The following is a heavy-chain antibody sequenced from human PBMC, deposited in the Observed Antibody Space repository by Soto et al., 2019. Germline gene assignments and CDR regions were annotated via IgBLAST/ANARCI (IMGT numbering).Heavy chain of an antibody. CDR2: ISYDGSNN. J-gene: IGHJ4*02. CDR1: GFTFSTYT. Sequence: GGSLRLSCAASGFTFSTYTIHWVRQAPGKGLEWVALISYDGSNNYYADSVKGRFTISRDNSKNTLYLQMTSLRAGDTAVYFCARGSQYYYDGRGPLDCWGQGTLVTVSS. D-gene: IGHD3-22*01. CDR3: ARGSQYYYDGRGPLDC. V-gene: IGHV3-30-3*01.